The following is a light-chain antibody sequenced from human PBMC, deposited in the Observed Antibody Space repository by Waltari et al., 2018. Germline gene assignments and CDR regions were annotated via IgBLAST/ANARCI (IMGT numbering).Light chain of an antibody. CDR2: AAS. CDR1: QGISSF. CDR3: QQVNSYPLT. Sequence: DIQLTQSPSFLSASAGDRVTITCRASQGISSFLVWYQQKPGEAPKLLINAASSLQSGVPSRFSGSGSGTEFTLTISSLQPEDFATHYCQQVNSYPLTFGGGTKVESK. J-gene: IGKJ4*01. V-gene: IGKV1-9*01.